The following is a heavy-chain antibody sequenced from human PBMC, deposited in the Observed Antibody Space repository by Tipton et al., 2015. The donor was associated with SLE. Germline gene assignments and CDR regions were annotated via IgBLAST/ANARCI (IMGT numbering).Heavy chain of an antibody. V-gene: IGHV3-30*04. Sequence: SLRLSCAASGFTFSSYAMHWVRQAPGKGLEWVAVISYDGSNKYYADSVKGRFTISRDNSKNTLYLQMNSLRAEDTAVYYCARALGSWLYYYGMDVWGQGTTVNVSS. J-gene: IGHJ6*02. CDR1: GFTFSSYA. CDR3: ARALGSWLYYYGMDV. CDR2: ISYDGSNK. D-gene: IGHD6-13*01.